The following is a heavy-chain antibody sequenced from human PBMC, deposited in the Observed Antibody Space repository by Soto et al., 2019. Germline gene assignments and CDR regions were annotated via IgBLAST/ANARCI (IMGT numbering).Heavy chain of an antibody. V-gene: IGHV4-59*01. CDR1: GGSISSYY. Sequence: SETLSLTCTVSGGSISSYYWSWIRQPPGKGLEWIGYIYYSGSTNYNPSLKSRVTISVDTSKNQFSLKLSSVTAADTAVYYCARVGSSGWYGYYYYHGMDVWGQGTTVTVSS. CDR2: IYYSGST. J-gene: IGHJ6*02. D-gene: IGHD6-19*01. CDR3: ARVGSSGWYGYYYYHGMDV.